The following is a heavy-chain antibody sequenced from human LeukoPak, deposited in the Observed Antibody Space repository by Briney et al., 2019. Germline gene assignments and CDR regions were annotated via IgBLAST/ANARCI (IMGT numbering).Heavy chain of an antibody. CDR3: ARVTTPAATTPLFDY. V-gene: IGHV4-59*01. Sequence: SETLSLTCTVSGGSISSYYWSWIRQPPGKGLEWIGYIYYSGSTNYNPSLKSRVTISVDTSKNQFSLKLSSVTAADTAVYYCARVTTPAATTPLFDYSGQGTLVTVSS. D-gene: IGHD1-26*01. CDR1: GGSISSYY. J-gene: IGHJ4*02. CDR2: IYYSGST.